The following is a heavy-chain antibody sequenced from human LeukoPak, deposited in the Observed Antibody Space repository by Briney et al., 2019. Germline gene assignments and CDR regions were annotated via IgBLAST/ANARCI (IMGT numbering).Heavy chain of an antibody. J-gene: IGHJ5*02. D-gene: IGHD1-26*01. CDR1: GGSINSYY. CDR3: ARVGHNWFDP. Sequence: SETLSLTCTVSGGSINSYYWSWIRQPPGKGLEWIGYIYYSGSTYYNPSLKSRVTISVDTSKNLFSLKLSSVTAADTAVYYCARVGHNWFDPWGRGTLVTVSS. V-gene: IGHV4-59*12. CDR2: IYYSGST.